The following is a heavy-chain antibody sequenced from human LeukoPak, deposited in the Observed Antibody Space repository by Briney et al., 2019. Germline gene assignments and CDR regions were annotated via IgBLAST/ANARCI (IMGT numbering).Heavy chain of an antibody. J-gene: IGHJ6*03. CDR2: MNPNSGKT. V-gene: IGHV1-8*03. CDR1: GYTFTSYD. D-gene: IGHD3-16*02. Sequence: GASVKVSCKASGYTFTSYDINWVRQATGQGLEWMGWMNPNSGKTGYAQKFQGRVTITRNTSISTAYMELSSLRSEDTAVYYCARGDRGYYYYYMDVWGKGTTVTVSS. CDR3: ARGDRGYYYYYMDV.